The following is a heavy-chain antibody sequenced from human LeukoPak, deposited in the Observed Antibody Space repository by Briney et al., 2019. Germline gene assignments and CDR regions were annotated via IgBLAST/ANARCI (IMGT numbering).Heavy chain of an antibody. CDR2: IYYSGST. CDR1: GGSISSYY. Sequence: SETLSLTCTVSGGSISSYYWSWIRQPPGKGLEWIGYIYYSGSTNYNPSLESRVTISVDKSKNHFSLKMKSVTAADTAVYYCARDRSGWIDFWGQGTLVSVSS. D-gene: IGHD3-3*01. CDR3: ARDRSGWIDF. V-gene: IGHV4-59*01. J-gene: IGHJ4*02.